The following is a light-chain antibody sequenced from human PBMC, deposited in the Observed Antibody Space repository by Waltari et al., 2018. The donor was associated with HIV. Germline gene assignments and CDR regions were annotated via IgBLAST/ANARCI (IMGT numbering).Light chain of an antibody. V-gene: IGLV5-45*01. CDR3: MIWHSSAWV. CDR1: SGIHVDTYR. J-gene: IGLJ3*02. Sequence: QAVLTQPASLSASPGTSARPTCRLRSGIHVDTYRIYWYQPTPGSPPQYLLKYKSDLDRQQGAGVPSRFSGSKDASANAGILLISGLQSEDEADYYCMIWHSSAWVFGGGTKLTVL. CDR2: YKSDLDR.